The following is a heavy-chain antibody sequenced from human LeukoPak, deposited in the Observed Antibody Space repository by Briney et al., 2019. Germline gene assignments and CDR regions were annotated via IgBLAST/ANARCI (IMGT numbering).Heavy chain of an antibody. CDR3: ARAYYYDSSGLA. CDR1: GFTFSSYE. J-gene: IGHJ3*01. D-gene: IGHD3-22*01. V-gene: IGHV3-48*03. Sequence: PGGSLRLSCAASGFTFSSYEMNWVRQAPGKGLEWVSYISSSGSTIYYADSVKGRFTISRDNAKNSLDLQMNSLRAEDTAVYYCARAYYYDSSGLAWGQGTMVTVSS. CDR2: ISSSGSTI.